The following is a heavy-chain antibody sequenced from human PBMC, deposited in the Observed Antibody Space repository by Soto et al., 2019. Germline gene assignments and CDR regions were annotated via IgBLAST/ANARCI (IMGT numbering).Heavy chain of an antibody. CDR3: ARLNCSGGSCYWLGHYGMDV. D-gene: IGHD2-15*01. V-gene: IGHV1-18*01. J-gene: IGHJ6*02. CDR2: ISAYNGNT. CDR1: GYTFTSYG. Sequence: ASVKVSCKASGYTFTSYGISWVRQAPGQGLEWMGWISAYNGNTNYAQKLQGRVTMTTDTSTSTAYMELRSLRSDDTAVYYCARLNCSGGSCYWLGHYGMDVWGQGTTVTVSS.